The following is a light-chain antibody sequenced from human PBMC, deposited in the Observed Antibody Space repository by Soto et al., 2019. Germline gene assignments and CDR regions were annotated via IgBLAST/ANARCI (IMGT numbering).Light chain of an antibody. CDR2: GAS. J-gene: IGKJ1*01. CDR3: QQYSNWPPWT. Sequence: EIVMTQPPATLSVSPGERATLSCRASQSVNSNYLAWYQQKPGQAPRLLILGASTRATGIPARFSGSGSGTEFTLTISSLQSEDFAFYYCQQYSNWPPWTFGQGTKVDI. CDR1: QSVNSN. V-gene: IGKV3D-15*01.